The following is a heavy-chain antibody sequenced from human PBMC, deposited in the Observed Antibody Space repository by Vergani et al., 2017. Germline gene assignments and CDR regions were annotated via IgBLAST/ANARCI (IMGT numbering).Heavy chain of an antibody. CDR1: VGSISSSSYY. V-gene: IGHV4-39*01. CDR2: IYYMWST. CDR3: ARHLAYCGGDCYPYYYGMDV. J-gene: IGHJ6*02. Sequence: QLQLQESGPGLVKPSETLSLTCTVSVGSISSSSYYWGWIRQPPGKGLEWIGSIYYMWSTYYNPSLKSRVTISVDTSKNQFYLKLSSVTAADTAVYYCARHLAYCGGDCYPYYYGMDVWGQGTTVTVSS. D-gene: IGHD2-21*02.